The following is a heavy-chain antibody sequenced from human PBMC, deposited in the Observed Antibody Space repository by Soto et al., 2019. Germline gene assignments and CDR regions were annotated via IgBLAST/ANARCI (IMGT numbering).Heavy chain of an antibody. CDR2: IVVGSGNT. V-gene: IGHV1-58*01. D-gene: IGHD6-13*01. J-gene: IGHJ6*02. CDR3: ARDSPPSTIAAAGPYYYYGMDV. CDR1: GFTFTRSA. Sequence: SVKVSCKASGFTFTRSAVQLVRQARGQRLEWIGWIVVGSGNTNYAQKFQERVTITRDMSTSTAYMELSSLRSEDTAVYYCARDSPPSTIAAAGPYYYYGMDVWGQGTTVTVSS.